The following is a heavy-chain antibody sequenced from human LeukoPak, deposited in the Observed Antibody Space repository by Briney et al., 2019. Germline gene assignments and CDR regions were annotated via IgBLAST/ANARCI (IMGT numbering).Heavy chain of an antibody. CDR3: AKGGYYGSGTYYNYYFDY. J-gene: IGHJ4*02. CDR1: GFTLSNHW. CDR2: ISGGGGST. V-gene: IGHV3-23*01. D-gene: IGHD3-10*01. Sequence: GGSLRLSCAASGFTLSNHWMIWVRQAPGKGLEWVSAISGGGGSTYYADSVKGRFTISRDNSKNTLYLQMNSLRAEDTAVYYCAKGGYYGSGTYYNYYFDYWGQGTLVTVSS.